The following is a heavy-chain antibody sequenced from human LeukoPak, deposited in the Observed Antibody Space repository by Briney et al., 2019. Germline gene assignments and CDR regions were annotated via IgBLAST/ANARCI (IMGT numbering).Heavy chain of an antibody. V-gene: IGHV4-4*02. CDR1: GGSISSLNL. CDR3: AGLEGRYSTDWFYFFDY. Sequence: PSGTLSLTCIVSGGSISSLNLWSWLRQPPGKGLEWIGEMYLGATTNFNPSLKSRVTILIDKSKNQLSLQLTSVTAADTAVYYCAGLEGRYSTDWFYFFDYWGQGALVTVSS. J-gene: IGHJ4*02. CDR2: MYLGATT. D-gene: IGHD6-19*01.